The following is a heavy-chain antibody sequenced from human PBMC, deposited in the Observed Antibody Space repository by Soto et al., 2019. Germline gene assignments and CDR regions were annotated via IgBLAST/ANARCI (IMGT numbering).Heavy chain of an antibody. J-gene: IGHJ5*01. CDR3: ARIPVDTYMIYWSDP. CDR1: GDSVTSGNYY. CDR2: IYYSGNN. D-gene: IGHD5-18*01. V-gene: IGHV4-61*01. Sequence: SETLSLTCTVSGDSVTSGNYYWSWIRQPPGKGLEWIGYIYYSGNNNYSPSLKNRVTISLDTSKNQFSLNLNSVTAADTAVYSCARIPVDTYMIYWSDPWGQGTLVTVSS.